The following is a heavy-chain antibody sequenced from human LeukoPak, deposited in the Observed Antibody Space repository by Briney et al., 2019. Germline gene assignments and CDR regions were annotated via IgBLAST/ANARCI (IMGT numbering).Heavy chain of an antibody. V-gene: IGHV4-34*01. J-gene: IGHJ4*02. CDR3: ASHQIAVAGTSSPGY. CDR1: GGSFSGYY. CDR2: INHSGGT. Sequence: SETLSLTCAVYGGSFSGYYWSWIRQPPGKGLEWIGEINHSGGTNYNPSLKSRVTISVDTSKNQFSLKLSSVTAADTAVYYCASHQIAVAGTSSPGYWGQGTLVTVSS. D-gene: IGHD6-19*01.